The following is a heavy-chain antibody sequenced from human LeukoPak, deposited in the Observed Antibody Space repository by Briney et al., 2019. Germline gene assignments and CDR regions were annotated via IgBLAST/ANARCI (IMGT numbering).Heavy chain of an antibody. CDR3: ARLWNNLAP. Sequence: AGALRVSCAASGFTFSSYWMHWVRQAPGKGLVWVSHINSDGISTSYADSVKGRFTIYRDNAKNTLYLQMNSLRAEDTAVYYCARLWNNLAPWGQGTLVTVSS. CDR2: INSDGIST. CDR1: GFTFSSYW. J-gene: IGHJ5*02. D-gene: IGHD1/OR15-1a*01. V-gene: IGHV3-74*01.